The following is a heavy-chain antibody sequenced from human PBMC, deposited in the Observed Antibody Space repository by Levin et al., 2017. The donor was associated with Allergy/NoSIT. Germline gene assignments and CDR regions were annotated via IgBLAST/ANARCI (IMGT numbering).Heavy chain of an antibody. D-gene: IGHD6-19*01. Sequence: LSLTCAASGFTFSSYAMSWVRQAPGKGLEWVSAISGSGGSTYYADSVKGRFTISRDNSKNTLYLQMNSLRAEDTAVYYCAKEKPLRGSGWKHWGQGTLVTVSS. CDR2: ISGSGGST. V-gene: IGHV3-23*01. CDR1: GFTFSSYA. J-gene: IGHJ1*01. CDR3: AKEKPLRGSGWKH.